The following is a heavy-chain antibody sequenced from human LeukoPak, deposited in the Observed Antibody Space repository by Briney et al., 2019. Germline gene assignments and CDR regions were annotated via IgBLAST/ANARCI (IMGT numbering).Heavy chain of an antibody. CDR3: ARVVVRGSGPVY. Sequence: SETLSLTCTVSGGSISSSSYYWGWIRQPPGKGLEWIGSIYYSGSTYYNPSLKSRVTISVDTSKNQFSLKLSSVTAADTAVYYCARVVVRGSGPVYWGQGTLVTVSS. D-gene: IGHD3-10*01. V-gene: IGHV4-39*07. CDR1: GGSISSSSYY. CDR2: IYYSGST. J-gene: IGHJ4*02.